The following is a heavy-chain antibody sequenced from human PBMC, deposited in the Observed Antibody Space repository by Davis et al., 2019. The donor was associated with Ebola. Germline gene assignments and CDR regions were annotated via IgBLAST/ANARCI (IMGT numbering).Heavy chain of an antibody. D-gene: IGHD3-22*01. V-gene: IGHV3-21*04. Sequence: GESLKISCSASCFPFTPYSMNWVRQAPGKGLEWISSISSSSSYIYYADSVKGRFTISRDNAKNSLYLQKNSLRPEDTAVYYCAKHTMTVVVIDNFDSWGQGTLVTVSS. CDR1: CFPFTPYS. CDR2: ISSSSSYI. CDR3: AKHTMTVVVIDNFDS. J-gene: IGHJ4*02.